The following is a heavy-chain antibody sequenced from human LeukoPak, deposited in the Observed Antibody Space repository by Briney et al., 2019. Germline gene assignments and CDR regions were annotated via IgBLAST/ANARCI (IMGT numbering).Heavy chain of an antibody. V-gene: IGHV3-30*02. Sequence: GGSLRLSCAASGFTFSSYGMHWVRQAPGKGLEWVAFIRNDGRNKYYTDSVKGRFTISRDNSKNTLYLQMNSLRAEDTAVYYCAKDLNYGDLLDYWGQGTLVTVSS. CDR3: AKDLNYGDLLDY. D-gene: IGHD4-17*01. J-gene: IGHJ4*02. CDR1: GFTFSSYG. CDR2: IRNDGRNK.